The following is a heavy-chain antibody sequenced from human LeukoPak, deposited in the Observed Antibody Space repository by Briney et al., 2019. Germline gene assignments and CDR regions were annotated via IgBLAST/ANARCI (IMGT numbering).Heavy chain of an antibody. Sequence: GASVKVSCKASGYTFPGYYMHWVRQAPGQGLEWMGWINPNSGGTNYAQKLRGRVTMTRDTSISTAYMELSRLRSDDTAVYYCAREHSSSSGKVFDYWGQGTLVTVSS. V-gene: IGHV1-2*02. CDR3: AREHSSSSGKVFDY. D-gene: IGHD6-6*01. CDR2: INPNSGGT. J-gene: IGHJ4*02. CDR1: GYTFPGYY.